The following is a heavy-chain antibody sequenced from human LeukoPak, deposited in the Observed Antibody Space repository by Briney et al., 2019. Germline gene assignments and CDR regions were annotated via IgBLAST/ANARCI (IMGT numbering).Heavy chain of an antibody. CDR2: ITSSSSYT. CDR1: GFTFSTYN. Sequence: GGSLRLSCAASGFTFSTYNMNWVRQAPGKGLEWVSSITSSSSYTFYADSVKGRFTISRDNAKNSLYLQMNSLRAEDTAVYYCARDYYDSSGRDVYAGGNFDYWGQGTLVTVSS. D-gene: IGHD3-22*01. V-gene: IGHV3-21*01. CDR3: ARDYYDSSGRDVYAGGNFDY. J-gene: IGHJ4*02.